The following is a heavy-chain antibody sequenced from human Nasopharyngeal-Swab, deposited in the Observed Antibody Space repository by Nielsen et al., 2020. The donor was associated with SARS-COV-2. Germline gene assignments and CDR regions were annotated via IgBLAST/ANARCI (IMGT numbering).Heavy chain of an antibody. D-gene: IGHD6-19*01. J-gene: IGHJ4*02. V-gene: IGHV3-30-3*01. Sequence: GESLKISCAASGFIFSNFAMHWVRQAPGKGLEWVAVISYDGSSKYDADSVRGRFTVSRDNSINTLYLQMSSLKIEDTADYYCARAYTNNGWGHFDHWGQGTLVTVSS. CDR1: GFIFSNFA. CDR2: ISYDGSSK. CDR3: ARAYTNNGWGHFDH.